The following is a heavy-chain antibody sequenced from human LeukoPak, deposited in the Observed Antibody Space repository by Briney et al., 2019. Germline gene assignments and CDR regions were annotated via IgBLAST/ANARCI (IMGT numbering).Heavy chain of an antibody. Sequence: PGGSLRLSCAASGFTFSDYYMSWIRQAPGKGLEWVSYISSSGSTIYYADSVKGRFTISRDNAKNSLYLQMNSLRAEDTAVYYCASSPEDSIAVAGFLPLNWFDPWGQGTLVTVSS. V-gene: IGHV3-11*04. J-gene: IGHJ5*02. CDR1: GFTFSDYY. CDR2: ISSSGSTI. D-gene: IGHD6-19*01. CDR3: ASSPEDSIAVAGFLPLNWFDP.